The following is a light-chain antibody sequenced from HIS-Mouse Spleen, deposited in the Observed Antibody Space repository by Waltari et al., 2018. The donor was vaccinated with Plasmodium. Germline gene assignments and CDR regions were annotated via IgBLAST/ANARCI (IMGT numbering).Light chain of an antibody. J-gene: IGKJ3*01. Sequence: EIVMTQSPATLSVSPGERATLSCRASQSVSSNLAWYQQKPGQAPRRLIDGAYTRATGIPARFSGRGSGTEFTLTISSLQSEDFAVYYCQQYNNWSFTFGPGTKVDIK. CDR2: GAY. CDR1: QSVSSN. V-gene: IGKV3-15*01. CDR3: QQYNNWSFT.